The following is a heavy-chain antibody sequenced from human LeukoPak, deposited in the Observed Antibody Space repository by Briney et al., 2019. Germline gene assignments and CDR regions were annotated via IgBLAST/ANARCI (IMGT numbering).Heavy chain of an antibody. CDR2: ISSSSSYI. V-gene: IGHV3-21*01. D-gene: IGHD3-16*01. CDR3: ASAFE. J-gene: IGHJ4*02. Sequence: PGGSLGPSCAASGLPSRTYSMTGFGQAPGKGLEWVSSISSSSSYISYADPVKGRFTISRDNAKNSLYLQMNSLRSEGTDVYYCASAFEWGQGTLVSVSS. CDR1: GLPSRTYS.